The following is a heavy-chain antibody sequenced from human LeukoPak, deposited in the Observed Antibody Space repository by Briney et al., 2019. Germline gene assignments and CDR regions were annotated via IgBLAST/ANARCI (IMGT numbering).Heavy chain of an antibody. Sequence: SGGSLRLSCAASGFTFSTYAMSWVRQAPGKGLEWVSALSNSGGSGGTTYFADSVKGRFGISRDNSKGTLYLQLSSLTAEDTAVYYCAKAMSTDHYDSKGFYRVDFDSWGQGTLVTVSS. CDR3: AKAMSTDHYDSKGFYRVDFDS. D-gene: IGHD3-22*01. V-gene: IGHV3-23*01. CDR2: LSNSGGSGGTT. CDR1: GFTFSTYA. J-gene: IGHJ4*02.